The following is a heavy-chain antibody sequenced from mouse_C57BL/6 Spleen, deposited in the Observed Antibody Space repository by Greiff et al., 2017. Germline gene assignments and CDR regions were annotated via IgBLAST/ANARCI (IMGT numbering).Heavy chain of an antibody. V-gene: IGHV1-52*01. CDR2: IDPSDSET. CDR1: GYTFTSYW. J-gene: IGHJ1*03. D-gene: IGHD1-1*01. CDR3: AITTVVALRYFDV. Sequence: VQLQQPGAELVRPGSSVKLSCKASGYTFTSYWMHWVKQRPIQGLEWIGNIDPSDSETHYNQKFKDKATLTVDKSSSTAYMQLSSLTSEDSAVYYCAITTVVALRYFDVWGTGTTVTVSS.